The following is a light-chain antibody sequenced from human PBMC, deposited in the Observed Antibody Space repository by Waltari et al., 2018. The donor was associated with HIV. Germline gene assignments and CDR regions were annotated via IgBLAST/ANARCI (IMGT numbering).Light chain of an antibody. CDR1: QSISSN. Sequence: EIVMTQSPATLSVSPGESATLSCRASQSISSNLAWYQRRPGQTPRLLICDASTRATDIPPRFSGSGSGTEFTLTISSLQSEDFAVYFCQQYDRWPGITFGGGTKVEI. V-gene: IGKV3-15*01. CDR2: DAS. CDR3: QQYDRWPGIT. J-gene: IGKJ4*01.